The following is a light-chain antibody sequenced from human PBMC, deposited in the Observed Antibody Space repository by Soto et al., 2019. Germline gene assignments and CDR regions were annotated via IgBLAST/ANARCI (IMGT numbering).Light chain of an antibody. J-gene: IGKJ1*01. CDR1: QSVSSN. CDR2: GAS. CDR3: QQYNNWPET. V-gene: IGKV3-15*01. Sequence: EXVMTQSPATLSVSPGERATLSCRASQSVSSNLAWYQQKPGQAPRLLIYGASTRATGIPARFSGSGSGTEFTLTISSLQSEDFAVYYCQQYNNWPETFGQGTKVDIK.